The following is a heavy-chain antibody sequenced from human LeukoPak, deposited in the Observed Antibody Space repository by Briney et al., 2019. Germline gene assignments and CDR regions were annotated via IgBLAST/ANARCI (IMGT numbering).Heavy chain of an antibody. CDR2: ISSSSSYT. CDR3: ARAVSVSSYYFDC. CDR1: GFTFSDYY. J-gene: IGHJ4*02. Sequence: GGSLSLSCAASGFTFSDYYMSWIRQAPGKGLEWISYISSSSSYTNYVDSVKGRFTISRDNAKNSLYLRMNSLRAEDTAVYYCARAVSVSSYYFDCWGQGTLVTVSS. V-gene: IGHV3-11*05. D-gene: IGHD5/OR15-5a*01.